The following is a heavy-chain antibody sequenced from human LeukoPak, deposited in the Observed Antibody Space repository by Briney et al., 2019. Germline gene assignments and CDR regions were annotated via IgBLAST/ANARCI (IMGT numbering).Heavy chain of an antibody. CDR2: ISSSSTYI. J-gene: IGHJ6*02. CDR3: ARVRDYDSYYYGLDV. V-gene: IGHV3-21*01. D-gene: IGHD5-12*01. CDR1: GFIFSSYS. Sequence: GGSLRLSCAASGFIFSSYSMNWVRQAPGKGLEWVSYISSSSTYIYYADSVKGRFTISRDNAKNSLYLQMNSLRAEDTAVYYCARVRDYDSYYYGLDVWGQGTMVTVSS.